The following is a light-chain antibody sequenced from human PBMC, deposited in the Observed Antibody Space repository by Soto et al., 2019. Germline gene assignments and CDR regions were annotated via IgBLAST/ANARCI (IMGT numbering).Light chain of an antibody. V-gene: IGKV3-15*01. CDR3: QQYNNWPPIT. Sequence: EIVMTQSPATLSVSPGERATLSCRASQSVSGNLAWYQQKPGPAPRLLIYAASTRATGIPARFSGSGSGTEFTLTISSLQSEDFAVYYCQQYNNWPPITFGPGTKVDIK. CDR2: AAS. CDR1: QSVSGN. J-gene: IGKJ3*01.